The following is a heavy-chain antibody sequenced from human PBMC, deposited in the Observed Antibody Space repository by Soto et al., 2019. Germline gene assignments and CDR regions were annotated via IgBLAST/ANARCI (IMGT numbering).Heavy chain of an antibody. CDR1: GGSISSGGYS. Sequence: PWETLSLTCAVSGGSISSGGYSWSWIRQPPGKGLEWIGYIYHSGSTYYNPSLKSRVTISVDRSKNQFSLKLSSVTAADTAVYYCARADSTSRFYFDYWGQGTLVTVSS. D-gene: IGHD4-4*01. CDR2: IYHSGST. V-gene: IGHV4-30-2*01. CDR3: ARADSTSRFYFDY. J-gene: IGHJ4*02.